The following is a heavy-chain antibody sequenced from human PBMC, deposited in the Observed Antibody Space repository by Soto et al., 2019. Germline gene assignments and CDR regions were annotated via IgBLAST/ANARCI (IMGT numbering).Heavy chain of an antibody. Sequence: SETLSLTCTVSGCSISSYYWSWIRQPPGKGLEWIGYIYYSGSTNYNPSLKSRVTISVDTSKNQFSLKLSSVTAADTAVYYCARDWIVGDYYYYGMDVWGQGTTVTVSS. CDR3: ARDWIVGDYYYYGMDV. CDR1: GCSISSYY. D-gene: IGHD3-16*01. V-gene: IGHV4-59*01. J-gene: IGHJ6*02. CDR2: IYYSGST.